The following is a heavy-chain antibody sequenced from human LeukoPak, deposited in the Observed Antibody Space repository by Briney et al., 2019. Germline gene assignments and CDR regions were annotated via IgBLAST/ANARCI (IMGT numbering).Heavy chain of an antibody. D-gene: IGHD3-22*01. V-gene: IGHV4-39*07. J-gene: IGHJ4*02. CDR1: GGSISSSSYY. CDR2: IYHSGST. Sequence: PSETLSLTCTVSGGSISSSSYYWGWIRQPPGKGLEWIGSIYHSGSTYYNPSLKSRVTISVDTSKNQFSLKLSSVTAADTAVYYCARSSTYYYDSSGYYGKYYFDYWGQGTLVTVSS. CDR3: ARSSTYYYDSSGYYGKYYFDY.